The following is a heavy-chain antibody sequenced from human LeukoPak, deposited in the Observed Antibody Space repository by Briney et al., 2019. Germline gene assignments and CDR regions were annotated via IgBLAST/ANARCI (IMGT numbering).Heavy chain of an antibody. CDR3: ARDTADDAFDI. J-gene: IGHJ3*02. V-gene: IGHV3-74*01. CDR1: GFXFSSYW. Sequence: GGSLRLSCEASGFXFSSYWMHWVRQAPGKGLVWVSRINSDGSTTSYADSVKGRFTISRDNAKNTLYLQMNSLRAEDTAVYYCARDTADDAFDIWGQGTMVTVSS. CDR2: INSDGSTT.